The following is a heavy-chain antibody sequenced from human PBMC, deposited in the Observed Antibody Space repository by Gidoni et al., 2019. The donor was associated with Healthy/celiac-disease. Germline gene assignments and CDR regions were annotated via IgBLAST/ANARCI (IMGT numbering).Heavy chain of an antibody. CDR1: GFPFSSYS. CDR2: ISSSSSYI. D-gene: IGHD1-26*01. V-gene: IGHV3-21*01. Sequence: EVQLVASGGGLVKPGGSLRLSWAASGFPFSSYSMNSVRQAPGKGLEWVSSISSSSSYIYYADSVKGRFTISRDNAKNSLYLQMNSLRAEDTAVYYCARGWELLTFDYWGQGTLVTVSS. J-gene: IGHJ4*02. CDR3: ARGWELLTFDY.